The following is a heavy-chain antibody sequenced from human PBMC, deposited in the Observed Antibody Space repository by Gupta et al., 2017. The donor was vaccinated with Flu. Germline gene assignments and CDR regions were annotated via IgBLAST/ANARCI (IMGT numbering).Heavy chain of an antibody. V-gene: IGHV5-10-1*01. CDR2: IDTSNSYT. CDR3: ARGKGWTDY. D-gene: IGHD6-19*01. Sequence: EVQMVQSGAEVKKPGESLRISCQGSGYSFIKNWITWVRQMPGKGLEWIGRIDTSNSYTDYSPSLQGHVTISADKSISTAYLQWSSLEASDSAMYYCARGKGWTDYWGQGTLVTVSS. J-gene: IGHJ4*02. CDR1: GYSFIKNW.